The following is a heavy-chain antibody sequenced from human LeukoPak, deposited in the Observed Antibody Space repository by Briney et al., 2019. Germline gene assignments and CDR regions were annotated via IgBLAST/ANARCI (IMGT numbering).Heavy chain of an antibody. V-gene: IGHV1-8*01. D-gene: IGHD6-13*01. J-gene: IGHJ6*02. Sequence: ASVKVSCKASGYTFTSYDINWVRQATGQGLEWMGWMNPNSGNTGYAQKFQGRVTMTRNTSISTAYMELSSLRSEGTAVYYCARATYSSSWYGDYYYGMDVWGQGTTVTVSS. CDR2: MNPNSGNT. CDR3: ARATYSSSWYGDYYYGMDV. CDR1: GYTFTSYD.